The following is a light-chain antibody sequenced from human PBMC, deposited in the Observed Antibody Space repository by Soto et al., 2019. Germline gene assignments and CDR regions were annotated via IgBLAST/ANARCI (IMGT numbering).Light chain of an antibody. V-gene: IGKV3-11*01. J-gene: IGKJ4*01. CDR2: NTS. Sequence: EIVLTQSPATLSLSPGERATLSCRASQTVGSFLAWYQHKPGQAPRLLIYNTSKRANGIPARFSGSGSGTDFTLTISSLEPEDFAVYYCQQCYNWPPLTFGGGTKVE. CDR3: QQCYNWPPLT. CDR1: QTVGSF.